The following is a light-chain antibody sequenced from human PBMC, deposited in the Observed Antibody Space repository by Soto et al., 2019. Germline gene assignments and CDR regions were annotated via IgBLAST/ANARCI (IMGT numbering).Light chain of an antibody. CDR3: RQSATSPRT. J-gene: IGKJ1*01. Sequence: EIVSTQSPGTLSLSPGERATLSCRARQTVGNNYLDWYQQKPGQAPRLLIYGASSRATVIPDRFSGSGSGTDFTLTISRLEPEDFAVYYCRQSATSPRTFGQGTKVEIK. CDR1: QTVGNNY. V-gene: IGKV3-20*01. CDR2: GAS.